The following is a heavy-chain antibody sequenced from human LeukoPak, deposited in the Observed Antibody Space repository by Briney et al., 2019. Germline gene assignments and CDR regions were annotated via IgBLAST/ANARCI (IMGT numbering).Heavy chain of an antibody. CDR3: TRHNYDRSGYGAFDI. CDR2: IRSKTNNYAT. J-gene: IGHJ3*02. Sequence: WGSLRLSCAASGFTFSGSDIHWVRQASGKGLEWVGHIRSKTNNYATADAASVKGRFTLSRDDSKNTAYIQMNSLKTEDTAVYYCTRHNYDRSGYGAFDIWGQGTMVTVSS. D-gene: IGHD3-22*01. V-gene: IGHV3-73*01. CDR1: GFTFSGSD.